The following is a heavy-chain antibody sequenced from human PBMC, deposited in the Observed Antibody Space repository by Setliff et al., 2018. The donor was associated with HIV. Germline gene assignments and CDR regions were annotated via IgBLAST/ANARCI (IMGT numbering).Heavy chain of an antibody. Sequence: ASVKVSCKASGYTFTSYYMHWVRQAPGQGLQWMGIINPSGGSTTYAQKFQGRVTMTRDTSTTTIFMELSSLRSEDTAVYYCARDGYYNFWSGYGHYYYYMDVWGKGTTVTVSS. V-gene: IGHV1-46*01. J-gene: IGHJ6*03. D-gene: IGHD3-3*01. CDR3: ARDGYYNFWSGYGHYYYYMDV. CDR1: GYTFTSYY. CDR2: INPSGGST.